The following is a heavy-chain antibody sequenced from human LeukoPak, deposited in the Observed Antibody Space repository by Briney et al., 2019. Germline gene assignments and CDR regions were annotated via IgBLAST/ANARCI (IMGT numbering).Heavy chain of an antibody. V-gene: IGHV3-33*01. D-gene: IGHD3-10*01. CDR1: GFTFSSYG. CDR3: AREGYYATIDY. Sequence: PGGSLRLSCAASGFTFSSYGMHWVRQAPGRGLEWVAVISYDGSNKYYADSVKGRFTFSRDISMNTLYLYLQMNSLRAEDTAVYYCAREGYYATIDYWGQGTLVTVSS. CDR2: ISYDGSNK. J-gene: IGHJ4*02.